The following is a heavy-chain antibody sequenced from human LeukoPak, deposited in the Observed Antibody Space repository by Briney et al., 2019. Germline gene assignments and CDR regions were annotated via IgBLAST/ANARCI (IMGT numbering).Heavy chain of an antibody. CDR3: ARGGRGIAAAGTLFDY. CDR1: GGSISSGGYY. Sequence: SETLSLTCTVSGGSISSGGYYWSWIRQHPGKGLEWIGYIYHSGSTYYNPSLKSRVTISADRSKNQFSLKLSSVTAADTAVYYCARGGRGIAAAGTLFDYWGQGTLVTVSS. J-gene: IGHJ4*02. D-gene: IGHD6-13*01. CDR2: IYHSGST. V-gene: IGHV4-30-2*01.